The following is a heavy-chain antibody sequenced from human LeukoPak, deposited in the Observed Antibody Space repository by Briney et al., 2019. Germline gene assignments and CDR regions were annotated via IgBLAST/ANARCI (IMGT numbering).Heavy chain of an antibody. J-gene: IGHJ4*02. D-gene: IGHD6-19*01. CDR2: ISAYNGNT. Sequence: ASVKVSCKASGYTVTRYGISWVRQAPGQGLEWMRWISAYNGNTNYAQKLQGRVTMTTDTSTSTAYMELRSLRSDDTAVYYCARGYSSGWYRDYFDYWGQGTLVTVSS. CDR1: GYTVTRYG. CDR3: ARGYSSGWYRDYFDY. V-gene: IGHV1-18*01.